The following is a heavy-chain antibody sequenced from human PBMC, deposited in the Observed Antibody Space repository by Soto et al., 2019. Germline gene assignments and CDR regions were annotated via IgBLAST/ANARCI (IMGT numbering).Heavy chain of an antibody. CDR2: ISSSGGTT. CDR1: GFTFPSYA. J-gene: IGHJ4*02. CDR3: ARKAGAGVTSPYYLDY. V-gene: IGHV3-23*01. D-gene: IGHD3-10*01. Sequence: GGSLRLSCAASGFTFPSYAMSWVRQAPGKGLEWVSGISSSGGTTIYADSVKGRFTISSDNSKNTLYLQMNSLRAEDTAVYYCARKAGAGVTSPYYLDYWGQGTLVTVSS.